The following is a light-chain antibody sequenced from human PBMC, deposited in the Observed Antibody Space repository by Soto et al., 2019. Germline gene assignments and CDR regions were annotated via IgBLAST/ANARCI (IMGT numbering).Light chain of an antibody. V-gene: IGKV3-15*01. Sequence: VVTHAPATLSVFPGETATLSCRASQSVSSDLAWYQQRPGQAPRLLIYGASTRATGIPARFRGSGSGTEFRLTISSLQSEDFATYYCQQYNTWHPKMAFGRGTK. CDR1: QSVSSD. J-gene: IGKJ1*01. CDR3: QQYNTWHPKMA. CDR2: GAS.